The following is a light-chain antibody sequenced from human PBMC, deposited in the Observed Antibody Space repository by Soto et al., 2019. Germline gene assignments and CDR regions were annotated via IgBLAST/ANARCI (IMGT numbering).Light chain of an antibody. CDR3: QLYNSYLWT. CDR2: DAS. J-gene: IGKJ1*01. CDR1: QNISSW. V-gene: IGKV1-5*01. Sequence: DIQMTHSPSTQSASVGYRFTIRCRSSQNISSWLAWYQQKPVKAPKLLIYDASSLESGVPSRFSGSGSGTEFTLTICYLHPDDFATYYSQLYNSYLWTCVEGTMGDIK.